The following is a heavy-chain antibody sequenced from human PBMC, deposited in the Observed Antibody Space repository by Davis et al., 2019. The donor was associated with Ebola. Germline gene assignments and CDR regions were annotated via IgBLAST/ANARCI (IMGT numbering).Heavy chain of an antibody. Sequence: SGPTLVKPTQTLTLTCTFSGFSLSTGGMCVSWIRQPPGKALEWLALIDWDDDKYYSTSLKTRLTISKDTSKNQVVLTMTNMDPVDTATYYCARILSKPLGDYYYYYGMDVWGQGTTVTVSS. V-gene: IGHV2-70*01. CDR3: ARILSKPLGDYYYYYGMDV. D-gene: IGHD1-26*01. J-gene: IGHJ6*02. CDR1: GFSLSTGGMC. CDR2: IDWDDDK.